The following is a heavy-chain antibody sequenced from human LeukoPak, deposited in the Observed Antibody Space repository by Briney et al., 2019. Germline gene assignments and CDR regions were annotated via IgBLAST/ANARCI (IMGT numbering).Heavy chain of an antibody. J-gene: IGHJ4*02. CDR3: ARDLGYDFWSGYYPYFDY. V-gene: IGHV1-18*01. CDR1: GYTFTSYG. CDR2: ISAYNGNT. Sequence: ASVKVSCKASGYTFTSYGISWVRQAPGQGLEWMGWISAYNGNTNYAQKLQGRVTMTTDTSTSTAYMELRSLRSDDTAVYYCARDLGYDFWSGYYPYFDYWGQGTLVTVSS. D-gene: IGHD3-3*01.